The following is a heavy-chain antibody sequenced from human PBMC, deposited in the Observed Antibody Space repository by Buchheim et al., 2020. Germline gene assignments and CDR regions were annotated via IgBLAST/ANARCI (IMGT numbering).Heavy chain of an antibody. D-gene: IGHD2-2*01. CDR2: ISSDGSSI. J-gene: IGHJ3*02. CDR1: QFTFNTYW. CDR3: ARVQLLADDIFDI. V-gene: IGHV3-74*01. Sequence: EVQLVESGGGLVQPGGSLRLSCAASQFTFNTYWMHWVRQVPGKGLVWVSRISSDGSSISYADSVKGRFTISRDHAKNTLYLQMDGLRAEDTAIYYCARVQLLADDIFDIWGQGT.